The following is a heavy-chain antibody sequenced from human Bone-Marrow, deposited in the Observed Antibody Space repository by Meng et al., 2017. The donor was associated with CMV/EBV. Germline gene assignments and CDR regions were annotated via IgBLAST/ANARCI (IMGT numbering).Heavy chain of an antibody. J-gene: IGHJ5*02. CDR3: ARYCSSTSCYVWFDP. D-gene: IGHD2-2*01. V-gene: IGHV1-2*02. CDR1: GYTFTSYG. CDR2: INPNSGGT. Sequence: ASVKVSCKASGYTFTSYGISWVRQAPGQGLEWMGWINPNSGGTNYAQKFQGRVTMTRDTSISTAYMELSRLRSDDTAVYYCARYCSSTSCYVWFDPWGQGTLVTVSS.